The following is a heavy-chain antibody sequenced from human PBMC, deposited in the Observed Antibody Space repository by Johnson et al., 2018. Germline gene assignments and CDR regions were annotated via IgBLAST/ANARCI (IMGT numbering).Heavy chain of an antibody. CDR3: AKDGYRNYAGEGYSSSFYMDV. V-gene: IGHV3-23*04. CDR2: ISASGDRT. D-gene: IGHD5-18*01. CDR1: GFTFNSCA. Sequence: EVQLVESGGGLVQPGGSLRLSCATSGFTFNSCAMNWVRQAPGKGLEWVSGISASGDRTYYSDSVKGRLAIPRDNSKNTVYLQMDSLRAEDTAVFYCAKDGYRNYAGEGYSSSFYMDVWGKGTTVTVSS. J-gene: IGHJ6*03.